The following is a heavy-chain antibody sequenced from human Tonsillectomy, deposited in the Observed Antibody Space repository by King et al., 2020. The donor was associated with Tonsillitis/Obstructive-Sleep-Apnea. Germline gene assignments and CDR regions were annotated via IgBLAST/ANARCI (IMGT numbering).Heavy chain of an antibody. V-gene: IGHV1-46*01. CDR2: INPTSGAT. CDR3: ARDREGPGEGNDENNVRGWVDR. CDR1: GYTFTSYY. Sequence: VQLVESGAEVKKPGASVKVSCKASGYTFTSYYMHWVRQAPGQGLEWMGKINPTSGATSNAQKFQGRVTMTRDTSTSTVYMELSSLRSEDTAVYYCARDREGPGEGNDENNVRGWVDRWGKGTMVTVSS. D-gene: IGHD2/OR15-2a*01. J-gene: IGHJ3*01.